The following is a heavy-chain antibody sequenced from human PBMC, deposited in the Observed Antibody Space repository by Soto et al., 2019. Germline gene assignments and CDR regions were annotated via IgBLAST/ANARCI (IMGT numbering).Heavy chain of an antibody. CDR2: VSAYNAKT. CDR1: GYTFNHYY. J-gene: IGHJ4*02. CDR3: AREHTGSGWSPVALH. V-gene: IGHV1-18*01. D-gene: IGHD6-19*01. Sequence: AAVTVSCNASGYTFNHYYIIWVRQAPGQGLEWMGWVSAYNAKTDYAEKFQGRVTMTTDTSTSTAYMEMRGLRSDDTAVYYCAREHTGSGWSPVALHWSKGTRVTV.